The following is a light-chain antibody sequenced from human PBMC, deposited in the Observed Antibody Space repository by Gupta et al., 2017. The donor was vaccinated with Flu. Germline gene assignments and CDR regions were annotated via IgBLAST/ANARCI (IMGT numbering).Light chain of an antibody. V-gene: IGKV2-30*01. CDR2: QVS. J-gene: IGKJ1*01. Sequence: VVRTPSPLSLPVTLGQPASISCRSSQSLVYSDGNTYLHWFQQRPGQSPRRLIYQVSHRESGVPDRFSGSGSGTDFTLKISRVEAEDVGVYYCMQGSRWPWAFGQGTKVEIK. CDR3: MQGSRWPWA. CDR1: QSLVYSDGNTY.